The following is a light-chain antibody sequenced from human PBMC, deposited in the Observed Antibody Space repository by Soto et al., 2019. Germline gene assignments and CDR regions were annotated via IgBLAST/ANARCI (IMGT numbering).Light chain of an antibody. CDR2: WAS. V-gene: IGKV4-1*01. CDR1: QSVLSSSNNKNY. J-gene: IGKJ4*01. Sequence: DIVMTQSPDSLAVSLGERATINCKSSQSVLSSSNNKNYLAWYQQKPGQPPKLLIYWASTRESGVPDRFSGSGSGTEFTLTLSSLQAEDVAVYYCQQYYTPPPTFGGGTTVEIK. CDR3: QQYYTPPPT.